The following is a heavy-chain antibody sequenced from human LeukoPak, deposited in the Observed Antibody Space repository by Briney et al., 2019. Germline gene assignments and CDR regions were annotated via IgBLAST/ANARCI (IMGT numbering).Heavy chain of an antibody. CDR1: GGTFSSYA. CDR2: IIPILGIA. J-gene: IGHJ4*02. V-gene: IGHV1-69*04. D-gene: IGHD5-24*01. CDR3: ARGGDGYNPFDY. Sequence: ASVKVSCKASGGTFSSYAISWVRQAPGQGLEWMGRIIPILGIANYAQKFQGRVAITADKSTSTAYMELSSLRSEDTAVYYCARGGDGYNPFDYWGQGTLVTVSS.